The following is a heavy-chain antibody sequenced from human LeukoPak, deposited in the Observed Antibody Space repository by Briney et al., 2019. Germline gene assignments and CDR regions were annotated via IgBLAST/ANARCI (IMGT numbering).Heavy chain of an antibody. D-gene: IGHD3-22*01. J-gene: IGHJ4*02. CDR1: GFTFSDYY. Sequence: GGSLRLSCAASGFTFSDYYMSWIRQAPGKGLEWVSYISSSGSTIYYADSVKGRFTISRDNAKNSLYLQMNSLRAEDTAVYYCARDRGRGYYDSSGSGFDYWGQGTLVTVSS. CDR2: ISSSGSTI. V-gene: IGHV3-11*04. CDR3: ARDRGRGYYDSSGSGFDY.